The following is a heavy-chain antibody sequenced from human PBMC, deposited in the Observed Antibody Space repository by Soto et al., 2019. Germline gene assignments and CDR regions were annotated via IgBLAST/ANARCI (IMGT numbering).Heavy chain of an antibody. CDR3: ARDAPPDDY. CDR2: ISSSSSTI. CDR1: GFTFSSYS. J-gene: IGHJ4*02. Sequence: QPGGSLRLSCAASGFTFSSYSMNWVRRAPGKGLEWVSYISSSSSTIYYADSVKGRFTISRGNAKNSLYLQMNCLRAEDTAVYYCARDAPPDDYWGQGTLVTVSS. V-gene: IGHV3-48*01.